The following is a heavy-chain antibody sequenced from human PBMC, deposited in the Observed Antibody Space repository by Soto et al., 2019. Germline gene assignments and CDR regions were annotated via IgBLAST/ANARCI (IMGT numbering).Heavy chain of an antibody. Sequence: HPGGSLRLSCAASGFTFETSWMTWVRQAPGKGLEWVANIKQDGSEKYYVDSVKGRFTISRDNAKNSLYLQMNSLRVEDTAVYFCVRERISSWGQGTLVTVSS. CDR2: IKQDGSEK. V-gene: IGHV3-7*01. CDR3: VRERISS. D-gene: IGHD2-15*01. CDR1: GFTFETSW. J-gene: IGHJ4*02.